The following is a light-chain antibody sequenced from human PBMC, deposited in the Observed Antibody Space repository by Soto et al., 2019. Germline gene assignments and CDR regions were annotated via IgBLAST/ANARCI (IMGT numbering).Light chain of an antibody. CDR2: DAS. CDR1: QNINNY. Sequence: SQMTPSPSPLSSSVGLIVTITCQASQNINNYLNWYQQKPGRAPKLLIYDASNLEAGVPSRFRGSGSGTDFTFTISRLQPEDIATYYCQQYENLPTVGQGTRLEIK. J-gene: IGKJ5*01. V-gene: IGKV1-33*01. CDR3: QQYENLPT.